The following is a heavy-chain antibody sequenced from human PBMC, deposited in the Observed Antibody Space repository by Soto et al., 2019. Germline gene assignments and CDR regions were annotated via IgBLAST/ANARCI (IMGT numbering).Heavy chain of an antibody. D-gene: IGHD3-9*01. Sequence: ASVKVSCKASGYTFTSYAMHWVRQAPGQRLEWMGWINAGNGNTKYSQKFQGRVTFTRDTSASTAYMELSSLRSEDTTVYYCARDLRPPPLPYFDSRPYYYGMDVWGQGTTVTVSS. CDR1: GYTFTSYA. CDR3: ARDLRPPPLPYFDSRPYYYGMDV. CDR2: INAGNGNT. J-gene: IGHJ6*02. V-gene: IGHV1-3*01.